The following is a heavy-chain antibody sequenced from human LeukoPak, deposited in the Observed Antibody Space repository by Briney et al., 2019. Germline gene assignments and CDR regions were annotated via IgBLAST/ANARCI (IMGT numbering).Heavy chain of an antibody. J-gene: IGHJ4*02. V-gene: IGHV3-7*01. CDR1: GFAFSSYW. CDR3: ARDSSGYHGFDY. Sequence: GGSLRLSCAASGFAFSSYWMSWVRQAPGKGLEWVANIKQDGSEKSYVDAVKGRFTISRDNAKNSLYLQMNSLGAEDTAVYYCARDSSGYHGFDYWGQGTLVTVSS. CDR2: IKQDGSEK. D-gene: IGHD3-22*01.